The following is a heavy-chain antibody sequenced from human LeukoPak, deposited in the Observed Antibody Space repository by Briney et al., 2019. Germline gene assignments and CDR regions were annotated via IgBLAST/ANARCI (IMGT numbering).Heavy chain of an antibody. CDR2: ISSSNNYI. CDR1: GFTFSNYN. CDR3: ARRSPNYYFDY. Sequence: SGGSLRPSCAASGFTFSNYNMNWVRQAPGKGLEWVSSISSSNNYIYYADSVKGRFTISRDNAKNSLYLQMNSLRAEDTAVYYCARRSPNYYFDYWGQGTPVTVSS. V-gene: IGHV3-21*01. J-gene: IGHJ4*02.